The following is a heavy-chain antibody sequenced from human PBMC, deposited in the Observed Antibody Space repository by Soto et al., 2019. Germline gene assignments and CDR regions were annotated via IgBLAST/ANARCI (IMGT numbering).Heavy chain of an antibody. J-gene: IGHJ6*02. Sequence: RGESLKISCKGSGYSFTSYWIXWVRQMPGKGLEWMGRIDPSDSYTNYSPSFQGHVTISADKSISTAYLQWSSLKASDTAMYYCARTSMQSRGYSYGHGGMDVWGQGTTVTVSS. CDR3: ARTSMQSRGYSYGHGGMDV. CDR1: GYSFTSYW. CDR2: IDPSDSYT. V-gene: IGHV5-10-1*01. D-gene: IGHD5-18*01.